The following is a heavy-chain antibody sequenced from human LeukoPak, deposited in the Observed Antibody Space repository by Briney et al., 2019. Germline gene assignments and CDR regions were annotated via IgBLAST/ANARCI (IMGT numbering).Heavy chain of an antibody. CDR1: GFTITAYA. D-gene: IGHD7-27*01. V-gene: IGHV3-21*01. CDR2: IGITSEYV. J-gene: IGHJ4*02. Sequence: GGSLRLSCAASGFTITAYAMSWVRQSPGKGLEWVSGIGITSEYVHYADSVKGRFTISRDDSKNTVHLQMNSLRAEDTAVYFCARDLGTDNYFFDYWGQGTLVTVSS. CDR3: ARDLGTDNYFFDY.